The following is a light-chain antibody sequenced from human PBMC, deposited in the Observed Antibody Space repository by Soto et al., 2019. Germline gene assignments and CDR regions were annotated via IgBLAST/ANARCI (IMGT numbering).Light chain of an antibody. V-gene: IGLV2-14*01. CDR1: SSDVGGYNY. J-gene: IGLJ2*01. Sequence: QSVLTQPASVSGSPGQSITISCTGTSSDVGGYNYVSWYQQYPGKAPKLMIYEVSNRPSGVSNRFSGSKSGNTASLTISGLQAEDESDYYCSSYTRSTTLVVFGGGTKLTVL. CDR3: SSYTRSTTLVV. CDR2: EVS.